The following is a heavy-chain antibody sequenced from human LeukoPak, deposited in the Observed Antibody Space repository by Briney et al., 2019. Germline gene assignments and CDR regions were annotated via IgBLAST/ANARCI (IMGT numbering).Heavy chain of an antibody. Sequence: GGSLRLSCTASGFTFSSYWMSWVRQAPGKGLEWVANIKPDGSEKYSVDSVKGRFTISRDNAKNSLYLQMNSLRAEDTAVYYCARGDFDSGTYNDAFDVWGQGTMVTVSS. CDR2: IKPDGSEK. D-gene: IGHD1-26*01. CDR1: GFTFSSYW. J-gene: IGHJ3*01. V-gene: IGHV3-7*01. CDR3: ARGDFDSGTYNDAFDV.